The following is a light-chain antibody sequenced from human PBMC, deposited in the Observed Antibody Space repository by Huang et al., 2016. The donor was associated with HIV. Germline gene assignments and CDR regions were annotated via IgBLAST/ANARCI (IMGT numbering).Light chain of an antibody. CDR1: QSISSW. CDR3: QHYNSYSLPYT. CDR2: KAS. Sequence: DIQMTQSPSTLSASVGDRVTITCRASQSISSWLAWYQQKPGKAPKLLIYKASTLETGVPSRFSGSGSGTEFTLTISSLQPDDFATYYGQHYNSYSLPYTFGQGTKLEIK. J-gene: IGKJ2*01. V-gene: IGKV1-5*03.